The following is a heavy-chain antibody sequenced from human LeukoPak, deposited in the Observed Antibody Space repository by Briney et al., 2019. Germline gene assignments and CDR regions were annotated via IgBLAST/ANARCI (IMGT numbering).Heavy chain of an antibody. CDR3: ARYTHSSGFDY. D-gene: IGHD6-19*01. J-gene: IGHJ4*02. CDR1: GFTFSSYW. CDR2: INSDGSST. Sequence: PGGSLRLSCAASGFTFSSYWMHWVRQAPGKGLVWVSRINSDGSSTSYADSVKGRFTISRDNAKNTLYLQMNSLRAEDTAVYYCARYTHSSGFDYWGQGTLVTVSS. V-gene: IGHV3-74*01.